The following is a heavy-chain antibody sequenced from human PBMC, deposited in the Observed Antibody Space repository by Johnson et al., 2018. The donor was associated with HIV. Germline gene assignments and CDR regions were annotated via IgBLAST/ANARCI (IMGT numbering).Heavy chain of an antibody. V-gene: IGHV3-64*01. CDR1: GFIFSSYA. J-gene: IGHJ3*02. D-gene: IGHD3-9*01. CDR2: ISSNGGST. Sequence: MQLVESGGGLVQPGGSLRLSCAASGFIFSSYAMHWVRQGPGKRLEFVSAISSNGGSTYYANSVKGIFTISRDNSKNTLYLQMGSLRTEDMAVYYCARGAGYFDWLSADEGFSFDIWGQGTMVTVSS. CDR3: ARGAGYFDWLSADEGFSFDI.